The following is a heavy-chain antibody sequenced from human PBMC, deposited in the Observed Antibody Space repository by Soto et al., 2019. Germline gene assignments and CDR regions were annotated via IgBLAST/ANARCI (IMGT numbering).Heavy chain of an antibody. D-gene: IGHD2-15*01. CDR2: IYYSGST. Sequence: SETLSLTCTVSGGSISSYYWSWIRQPPGKGLEWIGYIYYSGSTNYNPSLKSRVTISVDTSKNQFSLKLSSVTAADTAVYYCARVARSAGDIVVVVDYFDYWGQGTPVTVSS. CDR1: GGSISSYY. V-gene: IGHV4-59*01. J-gene: IGHJ4*02. CDR3: ARVARSAGDIVVVVDYFDY.